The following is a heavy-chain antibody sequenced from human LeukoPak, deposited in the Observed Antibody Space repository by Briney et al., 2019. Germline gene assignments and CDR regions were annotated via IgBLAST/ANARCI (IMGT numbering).Heavy chain of an antibody. Sequence: ASVKVSCKASGYTFTGYYMHWVRQAPGQGLEWMGWINTNTGNPTYAQGFTGRFVFSLDTSVSTAYLQISSLKAEDTAVYYCARESLDGADSAEYFQHWGQGTLVTVSS. D-gene: IGHD1-26*01. V-gene: IGHV7-4-1*02. J-gene: IGHJ1*01. CDR3: ARESLDGADSAEYFQH. CDR1: GYTFTGYY. CDR2: INTNTGNP.